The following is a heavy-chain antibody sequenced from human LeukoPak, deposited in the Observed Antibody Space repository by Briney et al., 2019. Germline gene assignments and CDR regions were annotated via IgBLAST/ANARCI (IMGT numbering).Heavy chain of an antibody. J-gene: IGHJ6*02. Sequence: ASVKVSCKASGYTFTSYGISWVRQAPGQGLEWMGWISAYSGNTNYAQKLQGRVTMTTDTSTSTAYMELRSLRSDDTAVYYCARGYSGYVAYYYYGMDVWGQGTTVTVSS. V-gene: IGHV1-18*01. CDR3: ARGYSGYVAYYYYGMDV. D-gene: IGHD5-12*01. CDR1: GYTFTSYG. CDR2: ISAYSGNT.